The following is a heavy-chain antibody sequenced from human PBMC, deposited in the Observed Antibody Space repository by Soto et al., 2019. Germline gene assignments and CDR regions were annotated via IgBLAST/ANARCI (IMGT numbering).Heavy chain of an antibody. V-gene: IGHV4-39*01. CDR1: GGSISSSSYY. D-gene: IGHD4-17*01. J-gene: IGHJ4*02. CDR2: IYYSGST. CDR3: AKVMTTVTRCYDY. Sequence: PSETLSLTCTVSGGSISSSSYYWGWIRQPPGKGLEWIGSIYYSGSTYYNPSLKSRVTISVDTSKNQFSLKLSSVTAADTAVYYCAKVMTTVTRCYDYWGQGTLVTVSS.